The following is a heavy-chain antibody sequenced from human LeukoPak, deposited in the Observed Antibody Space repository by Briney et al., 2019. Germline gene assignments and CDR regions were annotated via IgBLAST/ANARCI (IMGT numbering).Heavy chain of an antibody. D-gene: IGHD3-10*01. CDR2: ISYTGTYI. J-gene: IGHJ4*02. Sequence: PGGSLRLSCAASAFSLSAYNMNWVRQAPGKGLEWVSSISYTGTYIYYADSVKGRFTISRDNAQNSLYLQMNSLRAEDTAVYYCAKDAITMVRGVPVPFDYWGQGTLVTVSS. V-gene: IGHV3-21*04. CDR3: AKDAITMVRGVPVPFDY. CDR1: AFSLSAYN.